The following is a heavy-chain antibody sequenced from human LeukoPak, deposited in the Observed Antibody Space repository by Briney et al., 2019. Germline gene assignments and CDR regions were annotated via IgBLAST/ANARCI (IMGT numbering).Heavy chain of an antibody. CDR2: IYTGGNI. D-gene: IGHD4-17*01. V-gene: IGHV3-53*01. J-gene: IGHJ4*02. CDR1: GFTVSNNH. Sequence: PGGSLRLSCAVSGFTVSNNHVSWVRLAPGKGLEWGSIIYTGGNIYYADSVKGRFSISRDSSTNTLYLQMNSLRADDTAVYYCARARRCGLNDDYGACFDCWGQGTLVTVSS. CDR3: ARARRCGLNDDYGACFDC.